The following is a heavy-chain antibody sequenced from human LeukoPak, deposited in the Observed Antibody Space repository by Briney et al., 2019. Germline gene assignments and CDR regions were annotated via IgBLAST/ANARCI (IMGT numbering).Heavy chain of an antibody. J-gene: IGHJ4*02. CDR2: INNDGSST. V-gene: IGHV3-74*01. CDR1: GFTFRTYW. Sequence: GGSLRLSCAASGFTFRTYWMYWVRQAPGKGLVWVSRINNDGSSTIYADSVRGRFTISRDNAKNTLYLQMNGLRAEDTSVYFCARSSYPYFFDYWGQGALVTVSS. CDR3: ARSSYPYFFDY. D-gene: IGHD3-10*01.